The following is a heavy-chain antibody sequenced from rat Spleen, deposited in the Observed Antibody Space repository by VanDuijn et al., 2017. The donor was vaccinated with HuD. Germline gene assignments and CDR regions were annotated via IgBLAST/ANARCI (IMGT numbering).Heavy chain of an antibody. CDR3: ATEWLLSYFEY. J-gene: IGHJ2*01. Sequence: EVQLVESGGGLVQPGRSLKLSCAASGFTFTNYGMHWIRQAPTKGLEWVASISPSGGITYYRDSVKGRFTISRDNAKSTLYLQMDSLRSEDTATYFCATEWLLSYFEYWGQGVMVTVSS. D-gene: IGHD3-1*01. CDR1: GFTFTNYG. V-gene: IGHV5-19*01. CDR2: ISPSGGIT.